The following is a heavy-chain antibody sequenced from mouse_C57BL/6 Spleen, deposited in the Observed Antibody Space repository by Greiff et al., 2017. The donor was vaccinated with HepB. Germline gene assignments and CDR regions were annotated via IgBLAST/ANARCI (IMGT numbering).Heavy chain of an antibody. CDR2: ISSGSSTI. J-gene: IGHJ4*01. Sequence: EVKLMESGGGLVKPGGSLKLSCAASGFTFSDYGMHWVRQAPEKGLEWVAYISSGSSTIYYADTVKGRFTISRDNAKNTLFLQMTSLRSEDTAMYYCAREDYDGLYYAMDYWGQGTSVTVSS. V-gene: IGHV5-17*01. CDR1: GFTFSDYG. D-gene: IGHD2-4*01. CDR3: AREDYDGLYYAMDY.